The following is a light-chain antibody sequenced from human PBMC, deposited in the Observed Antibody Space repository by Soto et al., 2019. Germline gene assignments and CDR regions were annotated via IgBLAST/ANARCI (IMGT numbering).Light chain of an antibody. CDR1: QSISTY. V-gene: IGKV1-39*01. Sequence: DIQMTQSPSSLSASIGDIITITCRASQSISTYLNWYQQKPGKAPKLLIYGASTLQNGVPSRFSGSGSATDYTHTISGLQPEDFATYYCQQSFITPPLTFGGGTKVEMK. CDR2: GAS. CDR3: QQSFITPPLT. J-gene: IGKJ4*01.